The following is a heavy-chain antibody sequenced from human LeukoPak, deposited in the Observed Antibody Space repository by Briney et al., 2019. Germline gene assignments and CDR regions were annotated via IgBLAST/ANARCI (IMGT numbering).Heavy chain of an antibody. D-gene: IGHD6-19*01. CDR3: ATGSRVAGTWWFDP. J-gene: IGHJ5*02. CDR1: GYSISSGYY. V-gene: IGHV4-38-2*02. CDR2: IYHSGST. Sequence: PSETLSLTCTVSGYSISSGYYWGWIRQPPGKGLEWIGSIYHSGSTYYNPSLKSRVTISVDTSKNQFSLKLSSVTAAGTAVYYCATGSRVAGTWWFDPWGQGTLVTVSS.